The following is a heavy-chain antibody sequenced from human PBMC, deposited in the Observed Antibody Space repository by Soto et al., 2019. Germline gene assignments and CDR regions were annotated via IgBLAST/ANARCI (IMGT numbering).Heavy chain of an antibody. J-gene: IGHJ4*02. CDR2: ISVSGGET. CDR1: GFAFTNFE. Sequence: EVQLLESGGGLVQPGGSRRLSRTASGFAFTNFEMSWARQASGKGLEWVSFISVSGGETHYADSVKGRFTISRDNSKNTLYLQMNSLRVEDMAVYYCVKGGWLDDWGQGTLVTVSS. D-gene: IGHD6-19*01. CDR3: VKGGWLDD. V-gene: IGHV3-23*01.